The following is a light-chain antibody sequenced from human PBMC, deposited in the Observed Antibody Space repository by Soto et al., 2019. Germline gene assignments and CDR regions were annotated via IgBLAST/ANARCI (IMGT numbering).Light chain of an antibody. Sequence: VVTQSPATLSVFPGETATLSCRASQSVSSDLAWYQQRPGQAPRLLIYGASTRATGIPARFRGSGSGTEFRLTISSLQSEDLATYTRHPKMAFGRGTKVEIK. CDR2: GAS. CDR1: QSVSSD. CDR3: HPKMA. J-gene: IGKJ1*01. V-gene: IGKV3-15*01.